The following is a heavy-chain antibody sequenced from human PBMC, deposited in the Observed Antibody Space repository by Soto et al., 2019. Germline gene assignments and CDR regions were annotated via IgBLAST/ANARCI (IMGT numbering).Heavy chain of an antibody. J-gene: IGHJ5*02. CDR1: GYTFTSYG. Sequence: ASVKVSCKASGYTFTSYGISWVRQAPGQGLEWMGWISAYNGNTNYAQKLQGRVTMTTDTSTSTAYMELRSLRSDDTAVYYCARHHYDFWCGYYGWFDPWGQGTLVTVSS. CDR3: ARHHYDFWCGYYGWFDP. D-gene: IGHD3-3*01. CDR2: ISAYNGNT. V-gene: IGHV1-18*04.